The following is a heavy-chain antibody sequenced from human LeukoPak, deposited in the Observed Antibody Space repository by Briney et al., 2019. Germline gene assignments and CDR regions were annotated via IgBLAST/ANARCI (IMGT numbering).Heavy chain of an antibody. CDR2: IRSSGDST. D-gene: IGHD3-22*01. J-gene: IGHJ4*02. Sequence: GGPLTLLYGPSGFTSQSYVTSWLRQAPGKGLEWVSSIRSSGDSTYYPDSVKGRFTISRDNARNTLYLYMNSLRAEATAVYYCVKEVRVSSWFYFDYCSQGTLATVSS. CDR1: GFTSQSYV. CDR3: VKEVRVSSWFYFDY. V-gene: IGHV3-23*01.